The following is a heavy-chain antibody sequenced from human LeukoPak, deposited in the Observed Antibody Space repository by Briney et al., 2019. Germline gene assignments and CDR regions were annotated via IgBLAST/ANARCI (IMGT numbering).Heavy chain of an antibody. CDR1: GGSISSYY. J-gene: IGHJ3*02. Sequence: SSETLSLTCTVSGGSISSYYWSWIRQPPGKGLEWIGYIYYSGSTNYNPSLKSRVTISVDTSKNQFPLKLSSVTAADTAVYYCARDIKWDTGAFDIWGQGTMVTVSS. CDR2: IYYSGST. V-gene: IGHV4-59*01. CDR3: ARDIKWDTGAFDI. D-gene: IGHD1-26*01.